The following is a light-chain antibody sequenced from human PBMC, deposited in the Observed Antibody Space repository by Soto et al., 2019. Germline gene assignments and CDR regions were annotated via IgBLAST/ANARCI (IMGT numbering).Light chain of an antibody. J-gene: IGKJ1*01. CDR2: GAS. CDR3: QQYVSSPWT. Sequence: EIVLTQSPGTLSLSPGERATLSCRASQSISSSYLAWYQQKPGQAPRPLIYGASSRATGIPDRFSGSGSGIDFTLTISRLEPEDFAVYYCQQYVSSPWTFGQGTKVEIK. V-gene: IGKV3-20*01. CDR1: QSISSSY.